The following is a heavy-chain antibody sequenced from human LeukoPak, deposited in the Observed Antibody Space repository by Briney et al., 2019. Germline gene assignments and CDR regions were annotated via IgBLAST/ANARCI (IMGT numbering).Heavy chain of an antibody. D-gene: IGHD4-17*01. J-gene: IGHJ5*02. Sequence: PSETLSLTCAVTGGSISSSNWWSWVRPPPGKGLEWIGEIYHSGSTNYNPSLKSRVTISVDKSKNQFSLKLSSVTAADTAVYYCARVRNDYGDYVNWFDPWGQGTLVTVSS. CDR2: IYHSGST. CDR1: GGSISSSNW. V-gene: IGHV4-4*02. CDR3: ARVRNDYGDYVNWFDP.